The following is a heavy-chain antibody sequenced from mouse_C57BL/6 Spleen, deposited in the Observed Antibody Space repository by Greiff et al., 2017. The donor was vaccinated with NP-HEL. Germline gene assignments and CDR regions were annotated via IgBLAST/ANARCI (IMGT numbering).Heavy chain of an antibody. CDR3: AREKLDWDFDY. D-gene: IGHD4-1*01. CDR2: IHPNSGST. CDR1: GYTFTSYW. V-gene: IGHV1-64*01. Sequence: VQLQQSGAELVKPGASVKLSCKASGYTFTSYWMHWVKQRPGQGLEWIGMIHPNSGSTNYNEKFKSKATLTVDKSSSTAYMQLSSLTSEDSAVYYCAREKLDWDFDYWGQGTTLTVSS. J-gene: IGHJ2*01.